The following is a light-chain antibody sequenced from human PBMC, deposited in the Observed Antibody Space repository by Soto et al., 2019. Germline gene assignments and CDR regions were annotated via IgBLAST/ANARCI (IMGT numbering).Light chain of an antibody. CDR2: AAS. CDR3: QQSYSTSWT. CDR1: QGIESD. J-gene: IGKJ1*01. V-gene: IGKV1-39*01. Sequence: IQMTQSPSSLSASVGDRITITCRASQGIESDLSWYKQRPGKAPKLLIYAASSLQSWVPSRCSGSGSGTDFTLTISSLPPEDFATYYCQQSYSTSWTFSQGTKVDIK.